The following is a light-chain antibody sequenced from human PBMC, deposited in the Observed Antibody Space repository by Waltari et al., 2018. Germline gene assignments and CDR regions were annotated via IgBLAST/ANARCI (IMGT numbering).Light chain of an antibody. CDR3: QQYYSIPYT. J-gene: IGKJ2*01. CDR2: AAS. Sequence: AIRMTQSPSSFSASTGDRVTITCRASQGISSYLAWYQQKPGKAPKLLIYAASTLQSGVPSRLSGSGSGTDFTLTISCLQSEDFATYYCQQYYSIPYTFGPGTKLEIK. CDR1: QGISSY. V-gene: IGKV1-8*01.